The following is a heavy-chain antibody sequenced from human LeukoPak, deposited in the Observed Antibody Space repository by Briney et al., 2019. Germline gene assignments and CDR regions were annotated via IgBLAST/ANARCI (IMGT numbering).Heavy chain of an antibody. D-gene: IGHD6-19*01. CDR2: IIPIFGTA. Sequence: SVKVSCKASGGTFSSYAISWVRQAPGQGLEWMGGIIPIFGTANYAQKFQGRVTITADESTSTAYMELSSLRSEDTAVYYCARGANRYSSGWYYFDYWGQGTLVTVPS. CDR3: ARGANRYSSGWYYFDY. V-gene: IGHV1-69*13. CDR1: GGTFSSYA. J-gene: IGHJ4*02.